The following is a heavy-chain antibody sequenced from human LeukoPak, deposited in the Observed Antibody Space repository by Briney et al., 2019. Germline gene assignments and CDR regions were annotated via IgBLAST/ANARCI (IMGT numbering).Heavy chain of an antibody. J-gene: IGHJ4*02. Sequence: PSETLSLTCAVYGGSFSGYYWSWIRQPPGKGLEWIGEINHSGSTNYNPSLKSRVTISVDTSKNQFSLKLSSVTAADTAVYYCARTNRYSSSWYEKTYYFDYWGQGTLVTVSS. V-gene: IGHV4-34*01. CDR3: ARTNRYSSSWYEKTYYFDY. CDR2: INHSGST. D-gene: IGHD6-13*01. CDR1: GGSFSGYY.